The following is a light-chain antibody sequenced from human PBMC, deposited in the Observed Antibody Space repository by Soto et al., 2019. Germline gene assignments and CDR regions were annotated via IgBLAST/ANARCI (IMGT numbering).Light chain of an antibody. V-gene: IGLV2-18*02. J-gene: IGLJ1*01. CDR1: STDVGSYNR. CDR3: SSFKSSSTYV. CDR2: DVS. Sequence: QSALTQPPSVSGSPGQSVAISCSGTSTDVGSYNRVSWYQQPPGTAPKLMIYDVSNRPSGVPDRFSGSKSGNTASLTISGLQADDEADYYCSSFKSSSTYVFGTGTKLTVL.